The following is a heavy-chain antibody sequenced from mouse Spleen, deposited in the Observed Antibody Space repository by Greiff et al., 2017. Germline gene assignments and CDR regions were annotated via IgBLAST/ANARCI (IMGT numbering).Heavy chain of an antibody. CDR2: INPNNGGT. Sequence: EVKLVESGPELVKPGASVKIPCKASGYTFTDYNMDWVKQSHGKSLEWIGDINPNNGGTIYNQKFKGKATLTVDKSSSTAYMELRSLTSEDTAVYYCARSPYYSNYVQYFDVWGAGTTVTVSS. D-gene: IGHD2-5*01. CDR3: ARSPYYSNYVQYFDV. V-gene: IGHV1-18*01. J-gene: IGHJ1*01. CDR1: GYTFTDYN.